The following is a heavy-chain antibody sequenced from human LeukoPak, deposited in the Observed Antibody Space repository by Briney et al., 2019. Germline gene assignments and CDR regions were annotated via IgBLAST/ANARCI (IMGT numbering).Heavy chain of an antibody. V-gene: IGHV3-7*01. CDR2: IKQDGSEK. CDR3: ARGIWYYYDSSGYYYDY. J-gene: IGHJ4*02. CDR1: GFTFSSYW. Sequence: GGSLRLSCAASGFTFSSYWMSWGRQAPGKGLEWVADIKQDGSEKYYVDSVKGRFTISRDNAKNSLYLQMNSLRAEDTAVYYCARGIWYYYDSSGYYYDYWGQGTLVTVSS. D-gene: IGHD3-22*01.